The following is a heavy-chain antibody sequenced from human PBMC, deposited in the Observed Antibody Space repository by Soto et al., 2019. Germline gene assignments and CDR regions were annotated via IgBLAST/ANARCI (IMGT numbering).Heavy chain of an antibody. CDR2: ISAYNGKT. Sequence: QVQLVQSGGEVKKPGASVKVSCKTSGYSFTTYGISWVRQAPGQGLEWMGWISAYNGKTNYAQKLQARVTMTTDTSTSTAYMELRSLRSDDTAGYYCAREGPAPYYYYGMDVWGQGSTVTVSS. CDR1: GYSFTTYG. CDR3: AREGPAPYYYYGMDV. J-gene: IGHJ6*02. V-gene: IGHV1-18*01.